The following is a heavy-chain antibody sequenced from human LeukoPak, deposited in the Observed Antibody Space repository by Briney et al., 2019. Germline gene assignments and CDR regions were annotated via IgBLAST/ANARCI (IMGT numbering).Heavy chain of an antibody. CDR3: ARDVLRYFDWHVSFDP. Sequence: ASVKVSCKASGYTFTSYDINWVRQATGQGLEWMGWISAYNGNTNYAQKLQGRVTMTTDTSTSTAYMELRSLRSDDTAVYYCARDVLRYFDWHVSFDPWGQGTLVTVSS. V-gene: IGHV1-18*01. CDR2: ISAYNGNT. J-gene: IGHJ5*02. D-gene: IGHD3-9*01. CDR1: GYTFTSYD.